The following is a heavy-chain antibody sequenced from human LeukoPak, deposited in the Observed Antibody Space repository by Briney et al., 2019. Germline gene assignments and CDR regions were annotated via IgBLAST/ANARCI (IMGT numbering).Heavy chain of an antibody. CDR3: ARQYYFDY. CDR2: IYPGDSDP. J-gene: IGHJ4*02. CDR1: GYRFTSYW. Sequence: GEPRNISCQGSGYRFTSYWIGWVRQLHGRGLEWMGIIYPGDSDPRYSPSFQGHVTISADKSISTSCLQWSSLKASDTAMYYCARQYYFDYWGQGTLVTVSS. V-gene: IGHV5-51*01.